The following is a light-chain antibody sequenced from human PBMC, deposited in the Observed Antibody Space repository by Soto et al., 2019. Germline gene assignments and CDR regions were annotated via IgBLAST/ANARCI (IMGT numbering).Light chain of an antibody. Sequence: EIMLTQSPATLSVSPGERLTLSCRASEGFVSNLAWYQQQPGEAPRVLIYGPSTRPTRIAARLSGSGAGIEFSFTITSVQSGEFVLYYCQENSISASTFGQGTRLEI. V-gene: IGKV3-15*01. J-gene: IGKJ5*01. CDR1: EGFVSN. CDR3: QENSISAST. CDR2: GPS.